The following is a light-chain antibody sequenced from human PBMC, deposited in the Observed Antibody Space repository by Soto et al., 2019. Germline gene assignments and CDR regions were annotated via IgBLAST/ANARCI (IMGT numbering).Light chain of an antibody. Sequence: DMQMTQSPSTLSASVGDRVTITCRANQTINDWLAWYQQKPGKAPKLLIYGAYNLQTGVPSRFSGSGSVTEFTRTISGLQPDDFATYYCQRYKYYFGGGTKVDFK. CDR1: QTINDW. CDR3: QRYKYY. J-gene: IGKJ4*01. V-gene: IGKV1-5*03. CDR2: GAY.